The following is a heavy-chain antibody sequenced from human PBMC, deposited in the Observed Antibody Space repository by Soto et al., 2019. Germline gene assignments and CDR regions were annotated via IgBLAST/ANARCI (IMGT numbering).Heavy chain of an antibody. J-gene: IGHJ3*02. CDR2: ISSSGGTI. Sequence: GGSLRLSCAASGFTFSDYYMSWIRQAPGKGLEWVSYISSSGGTIYYADSVKGRFTISRDNAKNSLYLQMNSLRAEDTAIYYCARRHYGGTLSAFDIWGQGTMVTVSS. V-gene: IGHV3-11*01. CDR3: ARRHYGGTLSAFDI. CDR1: GFTFSDYY. D-gene: IGHD4-17*01.